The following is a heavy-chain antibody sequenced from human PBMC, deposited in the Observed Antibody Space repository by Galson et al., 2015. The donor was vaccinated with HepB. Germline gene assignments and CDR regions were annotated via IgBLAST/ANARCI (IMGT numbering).Heavy chain of an antibody. Sequence: SLRLSCAGSGFTFGDYSLNWFRQAPGKGLEWVGFIRNKAYGETTQYAASVKGRFTISRDGSKSIAYLQMDSLKTEDTAVYFCSRGHLFGVIWGQGTLVTVSS. CDR1: GFTFGDYS. CDR2: IRNKAYGETT. CDR3: SRGHLFGVI. J-gene: IGHJ4*02. V-gene: IGHV3-49*01. D-gene: IGHD3-10*02.